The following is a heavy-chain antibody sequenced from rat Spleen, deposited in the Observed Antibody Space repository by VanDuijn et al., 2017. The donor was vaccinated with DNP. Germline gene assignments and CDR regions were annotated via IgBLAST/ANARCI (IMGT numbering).Heavy chain of an antibody. D-gene: IGHD1-3*01. J-gene: IGHJ2*01. Sequence: EVQLVATGGGLVQPGRSLKLSCVGSGFIFSSYWMYWIRQAPGRGLEWVASINADGGTTYYPDSVKGRFTISRDNGENTVNLQMDSLRSEDTATYYCTTDHYGSYDYWGQGVMVTVSS. V-gene: IGHV5-58*01. CDR2: INADGGTT. CDR1: GFIFSSYW. CDR3: TTDHYGSYDY.